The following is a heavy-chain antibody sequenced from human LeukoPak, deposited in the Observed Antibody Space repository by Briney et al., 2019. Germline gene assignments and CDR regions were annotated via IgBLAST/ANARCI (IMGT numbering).Heavy chain of an antibody. V-gene: IGHV4-34*01. CDR3: AGVRWSGAAAVDY. Sequence: SSEPLSLTCAVYGGSFSGYYWSWLHQPPGNGLEWMGEINHSGSTNYNPSLKSRVTISVDTSKNQFSLKLSAVTAADTAVYYCAGVRWSGAAAVDYWGQETLVTVSS. D-gene: IGHD4-23*01. CDR2: INHSGST. J-gene: IGHJ4*02. CDR1: GGSFSGYY.